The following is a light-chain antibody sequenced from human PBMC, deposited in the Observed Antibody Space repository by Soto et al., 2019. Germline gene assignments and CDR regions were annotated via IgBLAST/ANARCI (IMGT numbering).Light chain of an antibody. CDR3: QLYNSYSEA. Sequence: DIQMTQSPSTLSGSVGDRVTITCRASQTISSWLAWYQQKPGKAPKLLIYKASTLKSGVPSRFSGSGSGTEFTPTISSLQPADFATYYCQLYNSYSEAFGQGTKVELK. J-gene: IGKJ1*01. CDR1: QTISSW. CDR2: KAS. V-gene: IGKV1-5*03.